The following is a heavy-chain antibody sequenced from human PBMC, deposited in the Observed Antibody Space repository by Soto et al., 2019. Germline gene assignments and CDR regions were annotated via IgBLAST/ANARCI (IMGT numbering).Heavy chain of an antibody. CDR2: IRQDGSEK. CDR3: ARYQETYYDFWRSYPPLEY. D-gene: IGHD3-3*01. Sequence: EVQLVESGGGLVQPGGSLSRSCEASGFTFDNYYMSWVRQAPGKGLEWVANIRQDGSEKYYVDSVKGRFTIARDNAKNALSLEMNRLRAEDPAVYYCARYQETYYDFWRSYPPLEYWGQGTLVTVSS. CDR1: GFTFDNYY. J-gene: IGHJ4*02. V-gene: IGHV3-7*03.